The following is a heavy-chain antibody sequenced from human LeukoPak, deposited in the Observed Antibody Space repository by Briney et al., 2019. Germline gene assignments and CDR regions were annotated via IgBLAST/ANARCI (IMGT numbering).Heavy chain of an antibody. J-gene: IGHJ5*02. Sequence: PSETLSLTCTVSGGSISSSSYYWGWIRQPPGKGLEWIGSIYYSGSTYYNPSLKSRVTISVDTSKNQFSLKLSSVTAADTAVYYGGGGGRGKNWFNPGGRGPLVTVSS. CDR1: GGSISSSSYY. D-gene: IGHD3-16*01. V-gene: IGHV4-39*01. CDR3: GGGGRGKNWFNP. CDR2: IYYSGST.